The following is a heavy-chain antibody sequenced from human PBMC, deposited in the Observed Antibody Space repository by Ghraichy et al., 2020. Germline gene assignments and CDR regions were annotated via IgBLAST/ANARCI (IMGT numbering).Heavy chain of an antibody. Sequence: SQTLSLTCAVYGGSFSGYYWSWIRQPPGKGLEWIGEINHSGSTNYNPSLKSRVTISVDTSKNQFSLKLSSVTAADTAVYYCARGSLGWLRGNWFDPWGQGTLVTVSS. CDR1: GGSFSGYY. J-gene: IGHJ5*02. V-gene: IGHV4-34*01. CDR2: INHSGST. D-gene: IGHD5-12*01. CDR3: ARGSLGWLRGNWFDP.